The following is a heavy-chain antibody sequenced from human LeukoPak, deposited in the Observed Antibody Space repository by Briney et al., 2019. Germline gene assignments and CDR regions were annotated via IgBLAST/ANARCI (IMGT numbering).Heavy chain of an antibody. CDR3: AKGHCTSTSCYTYQHYYMDV. CDR2: IRYDGSDK. J-gene: IGHJ6*03. D-gene: IGHD2-2*02. Sequence: GGSLRLSCAASGFTFSIYGMHWVRQAPGKGLEWVAFIRYDGSDKYYAGSVKGRFTISRDNSKNTLYLQVDSLRTEDTAVYYCAKGHCTSTSCYTYQHYYMDVWGKGTTVTVSS. V-gene: IGHV3-30*02. CDR1: GFTFSIYG.